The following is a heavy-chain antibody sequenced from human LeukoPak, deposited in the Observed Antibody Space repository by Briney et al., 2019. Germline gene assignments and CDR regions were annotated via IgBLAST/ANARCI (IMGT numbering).Heavy chain of an antibody. Sequence: ASVKVSCKASGYTFTGYYMHWGRQAPGQGLEWMAWINPNTGDAAYAQKFQGRVTMTRDTSISTAYMEVSRLRSDDTAVYYCARDRSRWTYDYWGQGTLVTVSS. CDR2: INPNTGDA. J-gene: IGHJ4*02. CDR1: GYTFTGYY. V-gene: IGHV1-2*02. CDR3: ARDRSRWTYDY. D-gene: IGHD3-3*01.